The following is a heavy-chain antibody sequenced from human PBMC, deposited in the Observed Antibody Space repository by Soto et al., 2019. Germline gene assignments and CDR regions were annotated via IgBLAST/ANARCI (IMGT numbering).Heavy chain of an antibody. V-gene: IGHV3-48*02. Sequence: PGGSLRLSCAASGFTFRSYSMNWVRQAPGKGLEWVSYISSSSSTIYYADSVKGRFTISRDNAKNSLYLQMNSLRDEDTAVYYCAREGQQLPRRKAFDYWGQGILVSVSS. D-gene: IGHD6-13*01. J-gene: IGHJ4*02. CDR2: ISSSSSTI. CDR1: GFTFRSYS. CDR3: AREGQQLPRRKAFDY.